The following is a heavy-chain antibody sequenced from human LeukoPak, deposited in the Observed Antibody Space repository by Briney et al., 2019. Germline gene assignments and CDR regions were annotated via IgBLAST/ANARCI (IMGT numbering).Heavy chain of an antibody. CDR1: GGTFSSYA. V-gene: IGHV1-69*13. J-gene: IGHJ4*02. D-gene: IGHD6-19*01. Sequence: ASVKVSCKASGGTFSSYAISWARQAPGQGLEWMGGIIPIFGTANYAQKFQGRVTITADESTSTAYMELSSLRSEDTAVYYCARDRDDSSGKFDYWGQGTQVTVSS. CDR2: IIPIFGTA. CDR3: ARDRDDSSGKFDY.